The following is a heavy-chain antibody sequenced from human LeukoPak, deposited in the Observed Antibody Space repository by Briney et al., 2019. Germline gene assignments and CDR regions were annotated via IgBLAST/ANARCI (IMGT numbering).Heavy chain of an antibody. CDR2: INHSGST. CDR3: ARTSFGSGSADY. CDR1: GGSFSGYY. V-gene: IGHV4-34*01. J-gene: IGHJ4*02. Sequence: SETLSLTCAVYGGSFSGYYWSWIRQPPGKGLEWIGEINHSGSTNYNPSLKSRVTISVDTSKNQFSLKLSSVTAADTAVYYCARTSFGSGSADYWGQGTLVTVSS. D-gene: IGHD3-10*01.